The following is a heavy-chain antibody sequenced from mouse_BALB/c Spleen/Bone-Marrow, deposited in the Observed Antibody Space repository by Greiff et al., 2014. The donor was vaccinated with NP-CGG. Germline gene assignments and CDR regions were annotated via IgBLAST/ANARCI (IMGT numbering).Heavy chain of an antibody. J-gene: IGHJ4*01. CDR2: IHYSGTT. D-gene: IGHD4-1*01. Sequence: VQLQQSGPDLVKPSQSLSLTCTVTGYSITSYYSWHWIRQFPGNKLEWKGYIHYSGTTVYNPSLKSRISITRDTSNNQFFLQLNSVITEDTATYYCARFAGTPYTMDYWGQGTSVTVSS. CDR3: ARFAGTPYTMDY. CDR1: GYSITSYYS. V-gene: IGHV3-1*02.